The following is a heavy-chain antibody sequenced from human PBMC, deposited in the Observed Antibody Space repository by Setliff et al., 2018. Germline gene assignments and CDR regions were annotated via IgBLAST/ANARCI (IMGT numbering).Heavy chain of an antibody. CDR2: IYTSWST. D-gene: IGHD2-21*01. Sequence: SSETLSLTCTVSGDSISSRRSYWGWFRQPAGKGLEWIGQIYTSWSTNYNPSLKSRVTISLDTSKNQFSLSLSSVTAADTPVYYCARMSGLQYMKVWRKGTTITVSS. CDR1: GDSISSRRSY. V-gene: IGHV4-61*09. CDR3: ARMSGLQYMKV. J-gene: IGHJ6*03.